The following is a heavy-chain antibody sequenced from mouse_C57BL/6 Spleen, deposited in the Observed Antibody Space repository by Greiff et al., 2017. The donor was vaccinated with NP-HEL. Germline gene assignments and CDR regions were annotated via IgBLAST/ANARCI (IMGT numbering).Heavy chain of an antibody. V-gene: IGHV2-5*01. CDR1: GFSLTSYG. Sequence: QVQLKESGPGLVQPSQSLSITCTVSGFSLTSYGVHWVRQSPGKGLEWLGVIWRGGSTDYNAAFMSRLSITKDNTKSQVFFKMNSLQADDTAIYYCAKNSGSNSSYWYFDVWGTGTTVTVSS. CDR2: IWRGGST. J-gene: IGHJ1*03. CDR3: AKNSGSNSSYWYFDV. D-gene: IGHD2-5*01.